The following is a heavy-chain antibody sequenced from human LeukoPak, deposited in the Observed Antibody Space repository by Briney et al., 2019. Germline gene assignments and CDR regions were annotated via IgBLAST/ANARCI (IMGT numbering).Heavy chain of an antibody. V-gene: IGHV3-23*01. CDR3: AKDRLLNCRGDCYIFDY. J-gene: IGHJ4*02. CDR2: ISGSGDST. CDR1: GFTLRSYV. D-gene: IGHD2-21*02. Sequence: GGSLRLSCIASGFTLRSYVMNWVRQTPGKGLEWVSSISGSGDSTFYADSVKGRFSISRDNSKNTLYLQVNGLRTEDTAVYYCAKDRLLNCRGDCYIFDYWGQGTVVTVSS.